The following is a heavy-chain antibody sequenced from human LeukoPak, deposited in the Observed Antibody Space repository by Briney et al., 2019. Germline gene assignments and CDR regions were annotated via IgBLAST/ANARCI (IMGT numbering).Heavy chain of an antibody. D-gene: IGHD3-22*01. V-gene: IGHV7-4-1*02. CDR1: GYTFTSYA. CDR3: ARDSRVTYYYDSSGDDAFDI. CDR2: INTNTGNP. Sequence: ASVKASCKASGYTFTSYAMNWVRQAPGQGLEWMGWINTNTGNPTYAQGFTGRFVFSLDTSVSTAYLQISSLKAEDTAVYYCARDSRVTYYYDSSGDDAFDIWGQGTMVTVSS. J-gene: IGHJ3*02.